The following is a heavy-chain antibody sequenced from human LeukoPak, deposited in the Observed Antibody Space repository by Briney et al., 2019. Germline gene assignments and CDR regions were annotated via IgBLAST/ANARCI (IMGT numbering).Heavy chain of an antibody. V-gene: IGHV1-46*03. D-gene: IGHD3-10*01. J-gene: IGHJ4*02. CDR1: GYIFTTYY. Sequence: ASVKVSCKASGYIFTTYYMHWVRQAPGQGLEWMGFINPSGGSTSYAQKFQGRVTMTRVASASTVYMELSSLRSDDTAVYYCARNVDSGLDYWGQGGLVTVSS. CDR2: INPSGGST. CDR3: ARNVDSGLDY.